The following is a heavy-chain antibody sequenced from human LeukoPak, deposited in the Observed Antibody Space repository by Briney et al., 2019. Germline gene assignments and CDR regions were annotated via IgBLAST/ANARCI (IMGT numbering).Heavy chain of an antibody. CDR1: GYTFTGYY. CDR2: INPDSGGT. D-gene: IGHD2-2*01. Sequence: GASVKVSCKXSGYTFTGYYMHWVRRAPGQGLEWMGWINPDSGGTDYAQKFQGRVTMTRDTSISTAYMELSRPTSDDTAVYYCARDSGYCSPTGCYYFDHWGQGTLVTVSS. CDR3: ARDSGYCSPTGCYYFDH. V-gene: IGHV1-2*02. J-gene: IGHJ4*02.